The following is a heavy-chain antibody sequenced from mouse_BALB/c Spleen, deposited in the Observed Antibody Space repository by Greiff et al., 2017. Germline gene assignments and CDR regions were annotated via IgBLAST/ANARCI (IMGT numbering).Heavy chain of an antibody. CDR3: ARGGFITTVMDY. D-gene: IGHD1-1*01. CDR1: GYTFTSYW. V-gene: IGHV1-7*01. Sequence: QVQLQQSGAELAKPGASVKMSCKASGYTFTSYWMHWVKQRPGQGLEWIGYINPSTGYTEYNQKFKDKATLTADKSSSTAYMQLSSLTSEDSAVYYCARGGFITTVMDYWGQGTSVTVSS. CDR2: INPSTGYT. J-gene: IGHJ4*01.